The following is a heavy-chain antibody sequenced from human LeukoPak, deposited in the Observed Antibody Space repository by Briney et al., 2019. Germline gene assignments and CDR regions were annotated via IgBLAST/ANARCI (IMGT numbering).Heavy chain of an antibody. CDR2: IKQDGSEK. J-gene: IGHJ5*02. D-gene: IGHD2-2*01. CDR1: GFTFSSYW. Sequence: GGSLRLSCAASGFTFSSYWMSWVRQAPGKGLEWVANIKQDGSEKYYVDSVKGRFTISRDNAKNSMYLQMNSLRAEDTAVYYCARWGYCSSTSCFRSNWFDPWGQGSLVTVSS. CDR3: ARWGYCSSTSCFRSNWFDP. V-gene: IGHV3-7*01.